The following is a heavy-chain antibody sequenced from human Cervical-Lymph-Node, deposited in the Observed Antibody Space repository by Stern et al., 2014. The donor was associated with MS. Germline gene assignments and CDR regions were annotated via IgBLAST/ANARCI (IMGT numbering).Heavy chain of an antibody. CDR1: GFTFSSYG. D-gene: IGHD3-22*01. V-gene: IGHV3-33*01. CDR2: IWYDGSNK. J-gene: IGHJ4*02. Sequence: QVQLVESGGGVVQPGRSLRLSCAASGFTFSSYGMHWVRQAPGKGLEWVAVIWYDGSNKYYADSVKGRFTISRDNSKNTLYLQMNSLRAEDTAVYYCAFVPVSGAFDYWGQGTLVTVSS. CDR3: AFVPVSGAFDY.